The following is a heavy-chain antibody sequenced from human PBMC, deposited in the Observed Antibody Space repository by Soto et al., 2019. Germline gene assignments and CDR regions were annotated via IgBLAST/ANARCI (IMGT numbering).Heavy chain of an antibody. V-gene: IGHV1-18*01. CDR2: ISAYNGNT. CDR3: ARGYCSSASCLRNHAFDI. D-gene: IGHD2-2*01. Sequence: ASVKVSCKASGYTFTTYGITWVRQAPGQGLEWMGWISAYNGNTNYAQRLQGRVTMTTDTSTSTGYMELRSLRSDDTAVYYCARGYCSSASCLRNHAFDIRGQGTMVTVSS. CDR1: GYTFTTYG. J-gene: IGHJ3*02.